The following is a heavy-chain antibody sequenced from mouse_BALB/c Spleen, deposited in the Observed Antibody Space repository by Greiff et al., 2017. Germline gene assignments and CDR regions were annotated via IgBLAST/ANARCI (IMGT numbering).Heavy chain of an antibody. D-gene: IGHD1-1*01. J-gene: IGHJ3*01. CDR3: VRRDYYGSSWFAY. CDR1: GFTFNTYA. CDR2: IRSKSNNYAT. Sequence: EVHLVESGGGLVQPKGSLKLSCAASGFTFNTYAMNWVRQAPGKGLEWVARIRSKSNNYATYYADSVKDRFTISRDDSQSMLYLQMNNLKTEDTAMYYCVRRDYYGSSWFAYWGQGTLVTVSA. V-gene: IGHV10-1*02.